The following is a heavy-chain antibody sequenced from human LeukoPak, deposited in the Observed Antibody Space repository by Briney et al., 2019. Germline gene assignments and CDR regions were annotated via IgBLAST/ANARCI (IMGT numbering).Heavy chain of an antibody. CDR1: GFTFSSYG. D-gene: IGHD3/OR15-3a*01. CDR2: IRYDGSNK. V-gene: IGHV3-30*02. J-gene: IGHJ6*03. Sequence: GGSLRLSCAASGFTFSSYGMHWVRQAPGKGLEWVAFIRYDGSNKYYADSVKGRFTISRDNSKNTLYLQMNSLRAEDTAVYYCAKKGGLVITPYYYYYMDVWGKGTTVTISS. CDR3: AKKGGLVITPYYYYYMDV.